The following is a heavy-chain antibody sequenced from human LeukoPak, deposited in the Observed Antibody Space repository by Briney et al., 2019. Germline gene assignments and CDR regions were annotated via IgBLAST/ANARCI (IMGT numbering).Heavy chain of an antibody. J-gene: IGHJ1*01. CDR1: GFIVTDNY. V-gene: IGHV3-53*01. D-gene: IGHD3-10*01. Sequence: GGSLRLSCAASGFIVTDNYMSWVRQAPGKGLEWVSGIRDSGDSTYYADSVKGRFTISRDNSKNTLYLQMNSLRAEDTAVYYCAKPPVYGSGFHHWGQGTLVTVSS. CDR3: AKPPVYGSGFHH. CDR2: IRDSGDST.